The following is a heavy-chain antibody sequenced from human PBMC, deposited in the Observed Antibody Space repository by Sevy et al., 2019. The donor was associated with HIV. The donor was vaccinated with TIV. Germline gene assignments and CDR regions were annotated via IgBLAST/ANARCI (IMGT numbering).Heavy chain of an antibody. D-gene: IGHD4-17*01. CDR2: IYQDGSEK. CDR3: AREGSYGDYRFSYYYGMDV. CDR1: GFSFSSYW. J-gene: IGHJ6*02. Sequence: GGSLRLSCAASGFSFSSYWMTWVHQAPGKGLEWVANIYQDGSEKYYVDSVRGRFTISRDNAKNSLYLQMNSLRAEDTAVYYCAREGSYGDYRFSYYYGMDVWGQGTTVTVSS. V-gene: IGHV3-7*01.